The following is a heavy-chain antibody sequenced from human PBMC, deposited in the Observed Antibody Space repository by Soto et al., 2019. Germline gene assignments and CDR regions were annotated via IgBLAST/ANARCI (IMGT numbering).Heavy chain of an antibody. CDR2: IWFDGSNE. J-gene: IGHJ6*02. CDR1: GFTFSDYG. CDR3: ARGSLYCSSTSCSYAMDV. D-gene: IGHD2-15*01. V-gene: IGHV3-33*01. Sequence: PGGSLRLSCAASGFTFSDYGMHWVRQAPGEGLQWVAVIWFDGSNEHYADSVKGRFTISRDNSKNTLYLQMYSLRAGDTAVYYCARGSLYCSSTSCSYAMDVWGQGTPVTVSS.